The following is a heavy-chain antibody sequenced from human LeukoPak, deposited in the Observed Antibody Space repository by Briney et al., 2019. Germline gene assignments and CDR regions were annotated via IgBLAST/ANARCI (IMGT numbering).Heavy chain of an antibody. CDR2: IYYSGST. CDR3: ARVSYYYDPDGFDF. CDR1: GGSISSYC. Sequence: SETLSLTCTVSGGSISSYCWSWIRQPPGKGLEWIGYIYYSGSTNYNPSLKSRVTISVDTSKNQFSLKLSSVTAADTAVYYCARVSYYYDPDGFDFWGQGTMVTVSS. D-gene: IGHD3-22*01. V-gene: IGHV4-59*01. J-gene: IGHJ3*01.